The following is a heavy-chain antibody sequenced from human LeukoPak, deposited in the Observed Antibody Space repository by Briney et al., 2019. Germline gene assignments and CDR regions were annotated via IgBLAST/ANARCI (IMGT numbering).Heavy chain of an antibody. CDR2: INPDDSET. D-gene: IGHD2-2*01. J-gene: IGHJ4*02. CDR1: GSNFTNYW. CDR3: ARLVVPAAISY. Sequence: GESLQISCQASGSNFTNYWIGWVRQLSGKGLGWMGTINPDDSETTYRPSFQGQVTISVDKSVSTAYLQWTSLKASDTAMYYCARLVVPAAISYWGQGTLVNVFS. V-gene: IGHV5-51*01.